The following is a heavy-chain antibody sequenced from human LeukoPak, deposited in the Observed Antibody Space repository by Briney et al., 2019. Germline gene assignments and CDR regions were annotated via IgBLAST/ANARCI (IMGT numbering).Heavy chain of an antibody. Sequence: ASVEVSCKASGYTFTSYDINWVRQATGQGLEWMGWMNPNSGNTGYAQKFQGRVTMTRNTSISTAYMELSSLRSEDTAVYYCARATGKDILTGRKLDYWGQGTLVSVSS. CDR3: ARATGKDILTGRKLDY. CDR1: GYTFTSYD. CDR2: MNPNSGNT. D-gene: IGHD3-9*01. J-gene: IGHJ4*02. V-gene: IGHV1-8*01.